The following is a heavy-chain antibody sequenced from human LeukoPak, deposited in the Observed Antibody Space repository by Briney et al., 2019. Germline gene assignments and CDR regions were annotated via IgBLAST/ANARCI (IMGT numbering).Heavy chain of an antibody. J-gene: IGHJ6*03. Sequence: SETLSLTCTVSGGSISSYYWSWIRQPPGKGLEWIGEINHSGSTNYNPSLKSRVTISVDTSKNQFSLKLSSVTAADTAVYYCARRAYGSGSYVGFYYYYMDVWGKGTTVTISS. V-gene: IGHV4-34*01. CDR1: GGSISSYY. CDR3: ARRAYGSGSYVGFYYYYMDV. CDR2: INHSGST. D-gene: IGHD3-10*01.